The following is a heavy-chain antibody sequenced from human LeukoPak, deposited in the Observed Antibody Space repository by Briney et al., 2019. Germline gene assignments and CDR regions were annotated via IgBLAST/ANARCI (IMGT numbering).Heavy chain of an antibody. CDR2: IQFDGSIK. D-gene: IGHD2-15*01. J-gene: IGHJ6*02. CDR3: ARGIKNYYGVDV. Sequence: GGSLRLSCAASGFIFSNYGINWVRQAPGKGLEWVTGIQFDGSIKYYADSVKGRFTISRDDSKNTVYVQMDSLRVEDAAVYYCARGIKNYYGVDVWGQGTTVTVSS. V-gene: IGHV3-33*01. CDR1: GFIFSNYG.